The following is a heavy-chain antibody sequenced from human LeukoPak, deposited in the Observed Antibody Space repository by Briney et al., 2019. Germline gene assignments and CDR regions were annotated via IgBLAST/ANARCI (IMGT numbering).Heavy chain of an antibody. D-gene: IGHD6-13*01. Sequence: PGGSLRLSCAASGFTFSSYSMNWVRQAPGKGLEWVSSISSSSSYIYYADSVKGRLTISRDNAKNSLYLQMNSLRAEDTAVYYCASPNPGYSSSWYFFDYWGQGTLVTVSS. CDR2: ISSSSSYI. V-gene: IGHV3-21*01. CDR1: GFTFSSYS. J-gene: IGHJ4*02. CDR3: ASPNPGYSSSWYFFDY.